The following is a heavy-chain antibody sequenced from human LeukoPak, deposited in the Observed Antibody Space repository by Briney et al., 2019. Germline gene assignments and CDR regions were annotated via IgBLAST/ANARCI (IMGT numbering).Heavy chain of an antibody. Sequence: GGSLRLSCAASGFNFDDYGMTWVRQAPGKGLEWVSGISWNGGSAGYAHSVKGRFTISRDNAKNSLYLQMNSLRAEDTALYYCARGSSFSNYWGQGTLVTVSS. CDR2: ISWNGGSA. D-gene: IGHD3-3*02. J-gene: IGHJ4*02. CDR3: ARGSSFSNY. CDR1: GFNFDDYG. V-gene: IGHV3-20*04.